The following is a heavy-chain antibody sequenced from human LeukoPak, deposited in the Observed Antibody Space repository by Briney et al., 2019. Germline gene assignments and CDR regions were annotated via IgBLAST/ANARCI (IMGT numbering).Heavy chain of an antibody. CDR2: INHSGST. J-gene: IGHJ4*02. V-gene: IGHV4-34*01. CDR3: ERGRIAAAEAHYFDY. CDR1: NGTVDSGGYY. Sequence: SETLSPTCTVSNGTVDSGGYYWSWIRQPPGKGLEWIGEINHSGSTNYNPSLKSRVTISVDTSKNQFSLKLSSVTAADTAVYYCERGRIAAAEAHYFDYWGQGTLVTVSS. D-gene: IGHD6-13*01.